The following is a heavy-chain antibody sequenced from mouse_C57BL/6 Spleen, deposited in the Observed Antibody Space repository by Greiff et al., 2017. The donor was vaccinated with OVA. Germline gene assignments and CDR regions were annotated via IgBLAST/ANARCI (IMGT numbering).Heavy chain of an antibody. Sequence: QVQLQQPGAELVRPGSSVKLSCKASGYTFTSYWMHWVKQRPIQGLEWIGNIDPSDSDTHYNQKFKDKATLTVDKSSSTAYMQLSSLTSEDSAVYYCARSRGSSFYWYFDVWGTGTTVTVSS. V-gene: IGHV1-52*01. CDR2: IDPSDSDT. CDR1: GYTFTSYW. J-gene: IGHJ1*03. CDR3: ARSRGSSFYWYFDV. D-gene: IGHD1-1*01.